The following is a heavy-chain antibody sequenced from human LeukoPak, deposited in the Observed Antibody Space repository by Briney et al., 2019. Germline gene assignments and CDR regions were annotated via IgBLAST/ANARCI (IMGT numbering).Heavy chain of an antibody. D-gene: IGHD3-10*01. CDR2: FYAGGST. J-gene: IGHJ4*02. Sequence: GGSLRLSCTASGFTVSSNYMNWVRQAPGKGLEWVSVFYAGGSTHYADSVKGRFTISRDNSKNTLYLQMNSLRPEDTAVYYCARGIGSYYGSGYFDYWGQGTLVTVSS. V-gene: IGHV3-53*05. CDR1: GFTVSSNY. CDR3: ARGIGSYYGSGYFDY.